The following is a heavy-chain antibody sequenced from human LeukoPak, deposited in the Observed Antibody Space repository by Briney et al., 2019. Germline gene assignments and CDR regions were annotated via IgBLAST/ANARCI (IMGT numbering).Heavy chain of an antibody. J-gene: IGHJ4*02. CDR1: ATSISSHY. D-gene: IGHD6-19*01. Sequence: SETLSLTCNVYATSISSHYWSWVRQPAGKGLEWMVYKYSSGITNYNPSLESRVTMTVDTSKNQFSLKLSSVTAADTAVDYCARGRGQWLPEFDYWGRGTVVTVSS. CDR2: KYSSGIT. V-gene: IGHV4-59*10. CDR3: ARGRGQWLPEFDY.